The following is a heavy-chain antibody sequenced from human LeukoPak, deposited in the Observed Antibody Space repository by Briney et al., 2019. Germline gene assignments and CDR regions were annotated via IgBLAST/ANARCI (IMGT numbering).Heavy chain of an antibody. CDR3: AREEPLYAIFN. Sequence: PGGSLRLSCAASGFTFSSYSMNWVRQAPGKGLEWVSYISSSSSTIYYADSVKGRFTISRDNAKNSLYQQMNSLRAEDTAVYYCAREEPLYAIFNWGQGTLVTVSS. CDR1: GFTFSSYS. D-gene: IGHD2-8*01. V-gene: IGHV3-48*04. J-gene: IGHJ4*02. CDR2: ISSSSSTI.